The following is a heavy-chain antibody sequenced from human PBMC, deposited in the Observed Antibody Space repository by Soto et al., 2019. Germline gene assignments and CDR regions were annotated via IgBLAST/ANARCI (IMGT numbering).Heavy chain of an antibody. D-gene: IGHD4-17*01. V-gene: IGHV4-4*02. Sequence: QVQLQESGPGLVKPSGTLSLTCAVSGGSISSSNWWSWVRQPPGKGLEWIGEIYHSGSTYYNPSLKRRVTISVDKSKYQFALELSSVTAADTAVYYCASVWTTVTNWFDPWGQGTLVTVSS. J-gene: IGHJ5*02. CDR1: GGSISSSNW. CDR2: IYHSGST. CDR3: ASVWTTVTNWFDP.